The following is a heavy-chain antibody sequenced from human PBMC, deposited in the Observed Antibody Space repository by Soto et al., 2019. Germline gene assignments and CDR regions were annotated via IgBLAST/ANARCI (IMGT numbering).Heavy chain of an antibody. D-gene: IGHD3-10*01. Sequence: GGSLRLSCAASGFTFSSYGMHWVRQAPGKGLEWVAVIWYDGSNKYYADSVKGRFTISRDNSKKTLYLQINSLRAEDTAVYYCARAYSPEYGSGSYYNGPLDYWGQGTLVTVSS. V-gene: IGHV3-33*01. CDR3: ARAYSPEYGSGSYYNGPLDY. J-gene: IGHJ4*02. CDR1: GFTFSSYG. CDR2: IWYDGSNK.